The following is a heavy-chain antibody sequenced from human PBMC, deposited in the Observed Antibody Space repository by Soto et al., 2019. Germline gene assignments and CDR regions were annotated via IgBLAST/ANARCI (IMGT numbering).Heavy chain of an antibody. CDR1: GFTFSDYY. D-gene: IGHD2-8*01. CDR3: ARESYGSWFDP. CDR2: ISIDSSYT. V-gene: IGHV3-11*06. J-gene: IGHJ5*02. Sequence: QVQLVESGGGLVKPGGSLRLSCAASGFTFSDYYMGWVRQAPGKGLEWVSYISIDSSYTNYADSVKGRFTISRDNAKNSLYLQMNSLRAEDTAVYFCARESYGSWFDPWGQGILVTFSS.